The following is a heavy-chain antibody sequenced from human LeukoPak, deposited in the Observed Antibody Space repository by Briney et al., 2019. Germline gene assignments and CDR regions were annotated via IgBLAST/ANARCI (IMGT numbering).Heavy chain of an antibody. Sequence: PAGGSLRLSCAASGFSFSKYWVHWVRQGPGKGLAYVSGIRGYGRFTSYADSVKGRFTISRDNAKNTLYLQMSSLRVEDTAVYYCATERFDGFDMWGQGTMVTVSS. CDR2: IRGYGRFT. CDR3: ATERFDGFDM. V-gene: IGHV3-74*01. D-gene: IGHD6-25*01. J-gene: IGHJ3*02. CDR1: GFSFSKYW.